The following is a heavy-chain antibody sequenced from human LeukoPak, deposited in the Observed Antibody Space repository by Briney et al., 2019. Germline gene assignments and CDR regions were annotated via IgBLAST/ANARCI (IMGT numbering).Heavy chain of an antibody. CDR1: GYSFTRYW. V-gene: IGHV5-51*01. J-gene: IGHJ4*02. Sequence: GESLKISCKGSGYSFTRYWINWVRQMPGKGLEWMGIIYPGDSDTRYSPSFQGQVTISADKSISTAYLQWSSLKASDTAMYYCARRLNYDYGGNSADYWGQGTLVTVSS. CDR3: ARRLNYDYGGNSADY. D-gene: IGHD4-23*01. CDR2: IYPGDSDT.